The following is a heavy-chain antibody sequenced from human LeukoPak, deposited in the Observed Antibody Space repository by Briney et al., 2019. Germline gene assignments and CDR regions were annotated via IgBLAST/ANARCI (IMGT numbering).Heavy chain of an antibody. D-gene: IGHD3-22*01. CDR2: IIPIFGTA. CDR3: AREPYDSSGYVNWFDP. CDR1: GGAFSSDA. V-gene: IGHV1-69*01. J-gene: IGHJ5*02. Sequence: GSSVKVSCKXSGGAFSSDAISWVRQAPGQGLEWMGGIIPIFGTANYAQKFQGRVTITADESTSTAYMELSSLRSEDTAVYYCAREPYDSSGYVNWFDPWGQGTLVTVSS.